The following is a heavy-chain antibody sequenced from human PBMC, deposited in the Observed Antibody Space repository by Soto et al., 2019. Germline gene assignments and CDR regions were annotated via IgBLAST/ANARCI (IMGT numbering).Heavy chain of an antibody. D-gene: IGHD6-13*01. CDR1: GGSISSYY. CDR3: ARRPLIAAAGTGFDY. Sequence: PSETLSLTCTVSGGSISSYYWSWIRQPPGKGLEWIGYIYYSGSTNYNPSLKSRVTISVDTSKNQFSLKLSSVTAADTAVYYCARRPLIAAAGTGFDYWGQGTLVTVSS. V-gene: IGHV4-59*08. J-gene: IGHJ4*02. CDR2: IYYSGST.